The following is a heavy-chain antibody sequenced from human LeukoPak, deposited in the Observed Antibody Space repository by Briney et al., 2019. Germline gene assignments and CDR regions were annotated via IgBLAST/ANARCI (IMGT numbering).Heavy chain of an antibody. Sequence: GGSLRLSCAASGFTSSSYAMHWVRQAPGKGLEWVAVISHDGSNKYYADSVKGRFTISRDNSKNTLYLQMNSLRAEDTAVYYCASLLGVTTDFDYWGQGTLVTVSS. CDR1: GFTSSSYA. CDR3: ASLLGVTTDFDY. V-gene: IGHV3-30-3*01. D-gene: IGHD4-17*01. J-gene: IGHJ4*02. CDR2: ISHDGSNK.